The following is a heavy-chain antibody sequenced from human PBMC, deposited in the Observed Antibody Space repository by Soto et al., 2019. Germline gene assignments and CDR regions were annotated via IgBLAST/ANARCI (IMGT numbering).Heavy chain of an antibody. Sequence: VASVKVSCKVSGYTLTESSMHWVRQAPGKGLEWMGGFDPEDGETIYAQKFQGRVTMTEDTSTDTAYMELSGLRSEDTAVYYCATGGYCSSTSCSENWLDPWGQGTLVTVSS. V-gene: IGHV1-24*01. CDR3: ATGGYCSSTSCSENWLDP. D-gene: IGHD2-2*01. J-gene: IGHJ5*02. CDR2: FDPEDGET. CDR1: GYTLTESS.